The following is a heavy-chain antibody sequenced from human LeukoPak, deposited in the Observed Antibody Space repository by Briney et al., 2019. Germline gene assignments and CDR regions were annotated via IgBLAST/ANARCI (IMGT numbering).Heavy chain of an antibody. CDR2: ISSSSSYI. CDR1: GFTFSSYS. D-gene: IGHD3-9*01. J-gene: IGHJ5*02. Sequence: GGSLRLSCAASGFTFSSYSMNWVRQAPGKGLEWVSSISSSSSYIYHADSVKGRFTISRDNAKNSLYLQVNSLRAEDTAVYYCARGPYYYDILTGYIDPWGQGTLVTVSS. V-gene: IGHV3-21*01. CDR3: ARGPYYYDILTGYIDP.